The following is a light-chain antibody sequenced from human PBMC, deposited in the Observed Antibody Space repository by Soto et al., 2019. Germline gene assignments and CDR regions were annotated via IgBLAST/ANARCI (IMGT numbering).Light chain of an antibody. CDR3: CSYAGSSTYV. V-gene: IGLV2-23*01. J-gene: IGLJ1*01. Sequence: QSVLTQPASVSGSPGQSITISYTGTSSDVGSYNLVSWYQQHPGKAPKLMIYEGSKRPSGVSNRFSGSKSGNTASLTISGLQAEDEADYYCCSYAGSSTYVFGTGTKVT. CDR1: SSDVGSYNL. CDR2: EGS.